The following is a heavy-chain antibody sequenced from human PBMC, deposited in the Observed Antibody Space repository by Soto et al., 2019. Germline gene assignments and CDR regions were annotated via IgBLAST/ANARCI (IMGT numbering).Heavy chain of an antibody. CDR1: GGTFSSYA. D-gene: IGHD6-13*01. J-gene: IGHJ4*02. CDR2: IIPNYGTA. CDR3: ARDILSSWSPVVY. Sequence: GASVKVSCKASGGTFSSYAISWVRQAPGQGLEWMGWIIPNYGTANYAQKFQGRVTMTTDTSTSTAYMELSSLRSDDTAVYYCARDILSSWSPVVYWGQGTLVTVSS. V-gene: IGHV1-69*05.